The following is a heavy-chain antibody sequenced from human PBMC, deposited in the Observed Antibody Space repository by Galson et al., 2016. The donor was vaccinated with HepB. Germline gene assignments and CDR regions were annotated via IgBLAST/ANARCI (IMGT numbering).Heavy chain of an antibody. D-gene: IGHD1-26*01. CDR2: IYSDGNI. V-gene: IGHV3-53*01. CDR1: GGNFNY. CDR3: HGWGL. J-gene: IGHJ4*02. Sequence: SLRLSCAASGGNFNYMSWVRQAPGKRLEWVSVIYSDGNIYYADAVKGRFTISRDSFTNTFFLQMTSLRVDDTALYYGHGWGLWGQGTLVTVSS.